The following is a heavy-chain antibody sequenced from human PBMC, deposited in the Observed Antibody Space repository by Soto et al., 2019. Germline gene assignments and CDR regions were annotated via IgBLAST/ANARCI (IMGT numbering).Heavy chain of an antibody. Sequence: KESGPVLVKPTETLTLTCTVSGFPLTMTGMGVGWIRQPPGKPLEWLAHIFSNDEKSYSTSVKSRLTISKDTSKSQVVLTMTNMDPVDTATYYCARINDCGGDCYPFDYWGQGTLVTVSS. J-gene: IGHJ4*02. CDR2: IFSNDEK. D-gene: IGHD2-21*02. CDR3: ARINDCGGDCYPFDY. V-gene: IGHV2-26*01. CDR1: GFPLTMTGMG.